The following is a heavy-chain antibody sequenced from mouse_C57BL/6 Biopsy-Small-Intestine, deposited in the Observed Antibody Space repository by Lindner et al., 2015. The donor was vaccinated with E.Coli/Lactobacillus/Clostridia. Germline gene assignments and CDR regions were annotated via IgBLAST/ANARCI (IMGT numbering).Heavy chain of an antibody. Sequence: VQLQESGSELVRPGTSVKMSCKASGYTFTNDWIGWAKQRPGHGLEWIGDIYPGGGNTHYNEKFKGKATLTADKSSSTAYMQFSSLTSEDSAIYYCARGICYGNDRYYFDYWGQGTTLTVSS. V-gene: IGHV1-63*01. CDR1: GYTFTNDW. D-gene: IGHD2-2*01. J-gene: IGHJ2*01. CDR3: ARGICYGNDRYYFDY. CDR2: IYPGGGNT.